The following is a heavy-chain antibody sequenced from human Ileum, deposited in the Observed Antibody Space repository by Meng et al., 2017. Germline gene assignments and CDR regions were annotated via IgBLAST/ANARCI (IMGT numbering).Heavy chain of an antibody. D-gene: IGHD3-10*01. CDR3: ARRDNQGPGFGVDY. Sequence: QVQLVQSGAELKKPGASVKVACKASGYTFTTYAMNWVRQAPGQGLEWMGWINTNSGNPTYAQGFTGRFVFSLDTSVSTAYLQISSLKAEDTAVYYCARRDNQGPGFGVDYWGQGTLVTVSS. CDR2: INTNSGNP. J-gene: IGHJ4*02. CDR1: GYTFTTYA. V-gene: IGHV7-4-1*02.